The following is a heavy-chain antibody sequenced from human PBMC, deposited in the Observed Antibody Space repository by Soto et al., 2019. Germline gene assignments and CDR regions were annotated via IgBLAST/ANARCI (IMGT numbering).Heavy chain of an antibody. Sequence: EVQLVESGGGLVQPGGSLRLSCAASGFTFSSYWMHWVRQAPGKGLVWVSRINSDGSSTSYADSVKGRFTISRDNAKNTLYLKMNSLSAEDTAVYYCAREEVVVVPAAAYYYYYGMDVWGQGTTVTVSS. D-gene: IGHD2-2*01. CDR3: AREEVVVVPAAAYYYYYGMDV. V-gene: IGHV3-74*01. J-gene: IGHJ6*02. CDR2: INSDGSST. CDR1: GFTFSSYW.